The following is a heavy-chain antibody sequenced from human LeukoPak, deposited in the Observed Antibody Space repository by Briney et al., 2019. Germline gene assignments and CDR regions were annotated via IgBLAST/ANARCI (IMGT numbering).Heavy chain of an antibody. CDR2: IRSDSSED. V-gene: IGHV3-30*02. CDR1: GFTFRSYG. Sequence: PTGGSLRLSCIMSGFTFRSYGMHWVRQAPGKGLEWVTLIRSDSSEDYYADSVKGRFTISRDDSKSTLYLQMNSLRAEDTAVYYCLRYPGHGVRGYYMDVWGKGTTVTVSS. CDR3: LRYPGHGVRGYYMDV. D-gene: IGHD2-15*01. J-gene: IGHJ6*03.